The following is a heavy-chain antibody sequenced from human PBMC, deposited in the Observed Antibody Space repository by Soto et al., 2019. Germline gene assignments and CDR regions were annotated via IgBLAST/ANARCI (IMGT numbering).Heavy chain of an antibody. V-gene: IGHV1-18*01. D-gene: IGHD3-10*01. CDR3: ARDGYGSGSYYNFDY. CDR2: ISAYNGNT. Sequence: ASVKVSCKASGYTFTSYGISWVRQAPGQGLERMGWISAYNGNTNYAQKLQGRVTMTTDTSTSTAYVELRSLRSDDTAVYYCARDGYGSGSYYNFDYWGQGTLVTVSS. J-gene: IGHJ4*02. CDR1: GYTFTSYG.